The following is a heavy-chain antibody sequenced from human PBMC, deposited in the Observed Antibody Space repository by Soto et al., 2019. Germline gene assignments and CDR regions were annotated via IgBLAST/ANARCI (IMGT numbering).Heavy chain of an antibody. V-gene: IGHV3-30*18. Sequence: QVQLVESGGGVVQPGRSLRLSCAASGFTFSRYGMHWVRQAPGKGLEWVAVISYDGSKKYYVDSVKGRFTISRDNSKKTLYLQMNGLRAEGTAVYYFPKEDSNPADYWGQGTLVT. CDR3: PKEDSNPADY. J-gene: IGHJ4*02. CDR2: ISYDGSKK. CDR1: GFTFSRYG. D-gene: IGHD4-4*01.